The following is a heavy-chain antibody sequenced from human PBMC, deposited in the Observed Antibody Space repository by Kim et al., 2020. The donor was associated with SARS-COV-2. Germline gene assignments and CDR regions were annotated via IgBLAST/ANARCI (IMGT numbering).Heavy chain of an antibody. CDR3: ARDLRSTSADYYFDY. CDR2: ISGDGSSK. CDR1: GCTFTSFW. V-gene: IGHV3-74*03. Sequence: GGSLRLSCAASGCTFTSFWIHWVRQAPGKGMVWVSGISGDGSSKSYADSVNGRFTISRDNAKNTVYLQMNSLIAEDTAIYLCARDLRSTSADYYFDYWG. J-gene: IGHJ4*01. D-gene: IGHD2-2*01.